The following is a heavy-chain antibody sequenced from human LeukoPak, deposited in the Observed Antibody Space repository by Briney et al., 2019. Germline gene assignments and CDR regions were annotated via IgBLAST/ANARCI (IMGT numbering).Heavy chain of an antibody. CDR1: GFTFSSYG. D-gene: IGHD6-13*01. CDR2: ISYDGSNT. V-gene: IGHV3-30*18. CDR3: AKDLEPYTSGWYGDY. Sequence: GGSLRLSCAASGFTFSSYGMQWVRQAQGKGREWVEVISYDGSNTYYADSVKGRFTISRDNSKNTLYLQMNSLRVEDTAVYHCAKDLEPYTSGWYGDYWGQGTLVTVSS. J-gene: IGHJ4*02.